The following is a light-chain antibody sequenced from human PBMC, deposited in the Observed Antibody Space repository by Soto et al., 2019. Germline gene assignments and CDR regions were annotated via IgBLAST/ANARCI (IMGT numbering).Light chain of an antibody. Sequence: DIQMTQSPSSLSASVGDRVTVTCRASQSITTYLNWYQQKPGKAPKRLFYAASSLQSGVPSRFSGSGSGTDFTLTITSLQPEDFATYICQQSYGTPWTFGQGTNVEIK. CDR3: QQSYGTPWT. J-gene: IGKJ1*01. CDR2: AAS. V-gene: IGKV1-39*01. CDR1: QSITTY.